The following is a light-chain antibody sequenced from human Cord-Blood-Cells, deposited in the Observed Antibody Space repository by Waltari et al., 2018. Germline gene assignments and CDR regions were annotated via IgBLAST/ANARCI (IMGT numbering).Light chain of an antibody. V-gene: IGKV1-39*01. CDR2: AAS. CDR3: QQSYSTPRDT. Sequence: DIQMTQSPSSLSASVGERVTITCRASQSISSYLNWYQQKPGKAPKLLIYAASSLQSGVPSRFSGSGSGTDFTLTISSLQPEDFATYYCQQSYSTPRDTFGGGTKVEIK. J-gene: IGKJ4*01. CDR1: QSISSY.